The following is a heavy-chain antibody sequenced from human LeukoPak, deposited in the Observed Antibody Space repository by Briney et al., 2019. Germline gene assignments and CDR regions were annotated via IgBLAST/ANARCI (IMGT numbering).Heavy chain of an antibody. V-gene: IGHV4-4*07. CDR1: GGSISSYY. CDR3: WRDQYWNYDNWFDP. J-gene: IGHJ5*02. CDR2: ICTSGST. D-gene: IGHD1-7*01. Sequence: PAETLSLTCTVSGGSISSYYWSWIRQPAGKGLEWIGRICTSGSTNYNPSLKRRVTISLDTSKNQFSLQLRYVTAAETAGYYCWRDQYWNYDNWFDPWRQGTLVTVSS.